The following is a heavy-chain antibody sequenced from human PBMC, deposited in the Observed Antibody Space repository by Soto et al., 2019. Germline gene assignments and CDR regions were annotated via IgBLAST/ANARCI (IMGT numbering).Heavy chain of an antibody. J-gene: IGHJ4*02. Sequence: PSETLSLTCAVYGGSFSGYYWSWIRQPPGKGLEWIGEINHSGSTNYNPSLKSRVTISVDTSKNQFSLKLSSVTAADTAVYYCARDHKGYSSSWYFQARHPYYFDYWGQGTLVTVSS. D-gene: IGHD6-13*01. CDR1: GGSFSGYY. CDR2: INHSGST. CDR3: ARDHKGYSSSWYFQARHPYYFDY. V-gene: IGHV4-34*01.